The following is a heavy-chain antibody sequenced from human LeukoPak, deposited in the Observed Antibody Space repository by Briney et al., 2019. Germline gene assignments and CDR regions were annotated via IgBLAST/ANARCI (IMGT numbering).Heavy chain of an antibody. CDR2: IYYSGST. J-gene: IGHJ4*02. CDR3: AREPSHLRAIDY. Sequence: ASETLSLTCTVSGGSISSSSYYWGWIRQPPGKGLERIGSIYYSGSTYYNPSLKSRVTISVDTSKNQFSLKLSSVTAADTAVYYCAREPSHLRAIDYWGQGTLVTVSS. CDR1: GGSISSSSYY. V-gene: IGHV4-39*02. D-gene: IGHD4-17*01.